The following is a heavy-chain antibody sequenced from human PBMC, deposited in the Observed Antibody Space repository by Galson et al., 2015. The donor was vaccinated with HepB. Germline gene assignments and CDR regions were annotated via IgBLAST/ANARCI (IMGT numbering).Heavy chain of an antibody. CDR3: AATLDCYYYMDV. Sequence: SLRLSCAASGFTFSSYGMHWVRQAPGKGLEWVAVISYDGSNKYYADSVKGRFTISRDNSKNTLYLQMNSLRAEDTAVYYCAATLDCYYYMDVWSRGTTVTVSS. J-gene: IGHJ6*03. CDR1: GFTFSSYG. V-gene: IGHV3-30*03. CDR2: ISYDGSNK.